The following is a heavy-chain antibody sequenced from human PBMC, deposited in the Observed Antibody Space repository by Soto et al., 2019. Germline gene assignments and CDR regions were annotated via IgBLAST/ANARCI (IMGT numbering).Heavy chain of an antibody. Sequence: SETLSLTCSVSDDSINSDKYYWGWIRQPPGKGLEWIGSIYYRGNAYYNPSLQTRVTISLDKSKNQFSLKLSSVTAADTAVYYCARSVMTTVTNEVYFDYWGQGTLVTVSS. D-gene: IGHD4-17*01. CDR1: DDSINSDKYY. J-gene: IGHJ4*02. CDR3: ARSVMTTVTNEVYFDY. V-gene: IGHV4-39*07. CDR2: IYYRGNA.